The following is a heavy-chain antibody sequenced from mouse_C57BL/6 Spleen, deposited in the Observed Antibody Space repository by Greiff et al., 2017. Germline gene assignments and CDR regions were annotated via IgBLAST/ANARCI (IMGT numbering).Heavy chain of an antibody. CDR2: IDPSDSET. J-gene: IGHJ2*02. CDR3: ARGGQDYIDY. CDR1: GYTFTSYW. D-gene: IGHD3-3*01. V-gene: IGHV1-52*01. Sequence: QVQLQQPGAELVRPGSSVKLSCKASGYTFTSYWMQWVKQRPIQGLEWIGNIDPSDSETHYNQKFKDKATLTVDKSSSTAYIQLSSLTSYDSADYYCARGGQDYIDYWGQGTSLTVSS.